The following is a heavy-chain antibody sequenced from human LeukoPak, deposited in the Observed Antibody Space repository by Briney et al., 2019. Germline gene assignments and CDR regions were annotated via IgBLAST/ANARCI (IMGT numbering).Heavy chain of an antibody. CDR1: GGSISSYY. D-gene: IGHD2-2*01. CDR3: ARERVVPAASYYYYGMDV. Sequence: SETLSLTCTVSGGSISSYYWSWIRQPPGKGLEWIGYIYYSGGTNYNPSLKSRVTISVDTSKNQFSLKLSSVTAADTAVYYCARERVVPAASYYYYGMDVWGKGTTVTVSS. J-gene: IGHJ6*04. V-gene: IGHV4-59*01. CDR2: IYYSGGT.